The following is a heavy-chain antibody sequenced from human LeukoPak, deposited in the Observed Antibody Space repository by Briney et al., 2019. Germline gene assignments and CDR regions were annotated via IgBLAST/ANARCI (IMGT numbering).Heavy chain of an antibody. CDR2: ISGSGGST. J-gene: IGHJ4*02. CDR3: AKPRYCSGGSCYSRDYFDY. Sequence: RGSLRLSCAASGFTFSSYAMSWVRQAPGKGLEWVSAISGSGGSTYYADSVKGRFTISRDNSKNTLYLQMNSLRAEDTAVYYCAKPRYCSGGSCYSRDYFDYWGQGTLVTVSS. CDR1: GFTFSSYA. D-gene: IGHD2-15*01. V-gene: IGHV3-23*01.